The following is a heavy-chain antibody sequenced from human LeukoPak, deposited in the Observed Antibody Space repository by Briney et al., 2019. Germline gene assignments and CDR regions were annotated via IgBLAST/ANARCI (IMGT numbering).Heavy chain of an antibody. Sequence: GASVKVSCKTSGYTFTSYAMNWVRQAPGQGLEFMGWINTGTGNPTYAQGFTGRFVFSLDTFVSTAYLQISTLKPEDTAVYYCASFGAHSFDYWGQGTLVTVSS. D-gene: IGHD3-10*01. CDR3: ASFGAHSFDY. CDR2: INTGTGNP. V-gene: IGHV7-4-1*02. CDR1: GYTFTSYA. J-gene: IGHJ4*02.